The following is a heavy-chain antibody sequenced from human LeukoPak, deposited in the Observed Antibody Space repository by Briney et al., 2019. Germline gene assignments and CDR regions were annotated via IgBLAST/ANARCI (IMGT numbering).Heavy chain of an antibody. Sequence: PWGSLRLSCAASGFTFSSYWMSWVRQAPGKGLEWVANIKQDGSEKYYVDSVKGRFTISRDNAKNSLYLQMNSLRAEDTAVYYCARDDEEAAVAGFFDYWGQGTLVTVSS. CDR3: ARDDEEAAVAGFFDY. D-gene: IGHD6-19*01. CDR1: GFTFSSYW. V-gene: IGHV3-7*01. J-gene: IGHJ4*02. CDR2: IKQDGSEK.